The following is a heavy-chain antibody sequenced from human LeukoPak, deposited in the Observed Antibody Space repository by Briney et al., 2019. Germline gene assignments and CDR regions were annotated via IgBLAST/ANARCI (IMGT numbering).Heavy chain of an antibody. Sequence: GGSLRLSCAASEFTFSSYWMSWVRQAPGKGLEWVANIKRDGSEKYYVDSVKGRFTISRDNAKNSLYLQMNSLRAEDTAVYYCAREGGGYDSSGYSWFDPWGQGTLVTVSS. CDR2: IKRDGSEK. CDR1: EFTFSSYW. J-gene: IGHJ5*02. V-gene: IGHV3-7*01. D-gene: IGHD3-22*01. CDR3: AREGGGYDSSGYSWFDP.